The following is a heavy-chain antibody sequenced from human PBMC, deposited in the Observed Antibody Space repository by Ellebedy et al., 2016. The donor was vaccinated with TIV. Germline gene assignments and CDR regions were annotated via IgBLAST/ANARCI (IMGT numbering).Heavy chain of an antibody. CDR2: FSGNGVNA. CDR1: GFTFSSSA. V-gene: IGHV3-23*01. D-gene: IGHD3-9*01. CDR3: AQDSTDYDIFTGYYN. J-gene: IGHJ4*02. Sequence: PGGSLRLSCVASGFTFSSSAMSWVRQAPGKGLEWVSTFSGNGVNAFYADSVKGRFTISRDNSKNTLSLQMNSLRAEDTAVYYCAQDSTDYDIFTGYYNWGQGTLVTVSS.